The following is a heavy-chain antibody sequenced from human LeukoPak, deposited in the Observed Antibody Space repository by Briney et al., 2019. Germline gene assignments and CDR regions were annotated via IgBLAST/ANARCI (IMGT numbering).Heavy chain of an antibody. CDR2: SGTVGDT. D-gene: IGHD6-13*01. CDR3: AMKTPGTHPFDY. J-gene: IGHJ4*02. CDR1: GFTFGSYA. V-gene: IGHV3-23*01. Sequence: GGSLRLSCAASGFTFGSYAMNWVRQAPGKGLEWVSASGTVGDTYYADSVRGRFTISGDNSKGTLDLQMTSLRAEDTAVYYCAMKTPGTHPFDYWGQGTLVTVSP.